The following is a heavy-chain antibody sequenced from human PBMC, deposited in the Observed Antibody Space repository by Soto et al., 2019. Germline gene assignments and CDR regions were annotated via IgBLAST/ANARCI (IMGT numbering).Heavy chain of an antibody. V-gene: IGHV3-72*01. CDR2: ARNRANSFTT. CDR1: GFTFTDHY. CDR3: ARELMTTVTYFDY. Sequence: GGSLRLSCAASGFTFTDHYMDWVRQAPGRGLEWVGRARNRANSFTTECAASVKGRFTIFRDDSKNSLFLQMSSLKTEDTAVYYCARELMTTVTYFDYWGQGNLVTVSS. J-gene: IGHJ4*02. D-gene: IGHD4-17*01.